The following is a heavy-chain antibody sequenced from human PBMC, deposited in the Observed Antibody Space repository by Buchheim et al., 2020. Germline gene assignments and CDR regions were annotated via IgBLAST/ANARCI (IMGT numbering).Heavy chain of an antibody. D-gene: IGHD1-26*01. CDR2: IYYSGST. J-gene: IGHJ4*02. CDR3: ARRPLSEWELLDY. Sequence: QLQLQESGPGLVKPSETLSLTCTVSGGSISSSSYYWGWIRQPPGKGLEWIGSIYYSGSTYYNPSLKSRVTISVNTSKNQFSLKLSSVTAADTAVYYCARRPLSEWELLDYWGQGTL. CDR1: GGSISSSSYY. V-gene: IGHV4-39*01.